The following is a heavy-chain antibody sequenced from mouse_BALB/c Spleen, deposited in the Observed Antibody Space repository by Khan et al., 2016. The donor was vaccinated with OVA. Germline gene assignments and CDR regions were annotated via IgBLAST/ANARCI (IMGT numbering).Heavy chain of an antibody. CDR3: TRSGGYYVSSYRYYFDY. V-gene: IGHV1S81*02. CDR2: INPSNGGT. J-gene: IGHJ2*01. CDR1: GYTFTSYY. D-gene: IGHD1-1*01. Sequence: QVQLQQPGAELVKPGASVMLSCKASGYTFTSYYMYWVKQRPGQGLEWIGGINPSNGGTNFNEKFKRKVTLTVAKSSSTAYMQLSSLTSEDSAVYYFTRSGGYYVSSYRYYFDYWGQGTTLTVSS.